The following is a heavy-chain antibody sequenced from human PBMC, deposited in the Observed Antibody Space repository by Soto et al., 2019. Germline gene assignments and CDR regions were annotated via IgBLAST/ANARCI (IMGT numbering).Heavy chain of an antibody. CDR1: GYTFTSYG. CDR2: ISAYNGNT. J-gene: IGHJ3*02. D-gene: IGHD3-22*01. V-gene: IGHV1-18*04. CDR3: AREPAYYYDSSGYDAALDAFDI. Sequence: ASVKVSCKASGYTFTSYGISWVRQAPGQGLEWMGWISAYNGNTNYAQKLQGRVTMTTDTSTSTAYMELRSLRSDDTAVYYCAREPAYYYDSSGYDAALDAFDIWGQGTMGTVSS.